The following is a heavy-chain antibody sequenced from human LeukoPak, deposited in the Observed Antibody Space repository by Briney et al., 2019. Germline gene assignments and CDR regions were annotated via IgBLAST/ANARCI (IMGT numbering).Heavy chain of an antibody. CDR1: GFTVSSNY. Sequence: PVGSLRLSCAASGFTVSSNYMSWVRQGPGKGLEWVSVIYGGGSTYYADSVKGRFTISRDNSKNTLYLQMNSLRAEDTAVYYCASQTTVKCYFDCWGQGTLVTVPP. CDR2: IYGGGST. V-gene: IGHV3-53*01. D-gene: IGHD4-17*01. J-gene: IGHJ4*02. CDR3: ASQTTVKCYFDC.